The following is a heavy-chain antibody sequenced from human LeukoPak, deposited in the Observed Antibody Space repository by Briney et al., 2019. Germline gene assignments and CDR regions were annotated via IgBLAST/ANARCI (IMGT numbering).Heavy chain of an antibody. Sequence: GGALRLSCAASGFAFSNCWMSWFPQAPGKGLEWVANIKYDGRGEDVEYSVKGRVTISRDNAKYSLYLQMYSLRAEDTAVYCCVRLLGMATTFDNWVQGTLVTVST. CDR1: GFAFSNCW. D-gene: IGHD3-16*01. CDR2: IKYDGRGE. V-gene: IGHV3-7*01. J-gene: IGHJ4*02. CDR3: VRLLGMATTFDN.